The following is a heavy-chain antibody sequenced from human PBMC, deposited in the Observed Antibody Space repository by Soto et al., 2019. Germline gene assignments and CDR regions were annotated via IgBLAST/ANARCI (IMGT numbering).Heavy chain of an antibody. V-gene: IGHV3-30-3*01. CDR1: GFTFSSYA. Sequence: QVQLVESGGGVVQPGRSLRLSCAASGFTFSSYAMHWVRQAPGKGLEWVAVISYDGSNKYYADSVKGRFTISRDNSKNTLYLQMNSLTPEDTAVYYCARASCGQYYYYYGMDVWGQGTTVTVSS. CDR2: ISYDGSNK. J-gene: IGHJ6*02. D-gene: IGHD2-2*01. CDR3: ARASCGQYYYYYGMDV.